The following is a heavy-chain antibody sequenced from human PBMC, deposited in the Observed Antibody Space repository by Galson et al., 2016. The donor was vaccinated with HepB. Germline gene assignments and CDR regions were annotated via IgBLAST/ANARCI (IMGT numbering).Heavy chain of an antibody. CDR3: ATFVGLGGSG. V-gene: IGHV1-46*01. D-gene: IGHD3/OR15-3a*01. J-gene: IGHJ4*02. CDR2: FRLRGGWA. Sequence: SVKVSCKASGDTFTSQYIHWVRQAPGQGLEWMGVFRLRGGWATYAQKLQGRVTMARDTSTTTVDMEMNSLTDDDTAIYYCATFVGLGGSGWGQGTLVTVSS. CDR1: GDTFTSQY.